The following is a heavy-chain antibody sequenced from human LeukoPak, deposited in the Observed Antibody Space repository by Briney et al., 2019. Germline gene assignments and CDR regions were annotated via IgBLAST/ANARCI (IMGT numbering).Heavy chain of an antibody. CDR2: ISSSSSYI. V-gene: IGHV3-21*01. CDR3: AYMVRGVIIAGSFDY. D-gene: IGHD3-10*01. CDR1: GFTFSSYS. Sequence: PGGSLRLSCAASGFTFSSYSMNWVRQAPGKGLEWVSSISSSSSYIYYADSVKGRFTISRDNSKNTLYLQMNSLRAEDTAVYYCAYMVRGVIIAGSFDYWGQGTLVTVSS. J-gene: IGHJ4*02.